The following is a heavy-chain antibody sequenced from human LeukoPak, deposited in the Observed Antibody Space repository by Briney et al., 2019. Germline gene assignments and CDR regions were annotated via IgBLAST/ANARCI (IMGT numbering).Heavy chain of an antibody. Sequence: PGGSLRLSCAASGFTFNIYAMHWVRQAPGKGLEWVAVISYDGSNKYYADSVKGRFTISRDNSKNTLYLQMNSLRAEDTAVYYCAKDFLVRGVSYYFDYWGQGTLVTVSS. D-gene: IGHD3-10*01. CDR3: AKDFLVRGVSYYFDY. CDR1: GFTFNIYA. CDR2: ISYDGSNK. J-gene: IGHJ4*02. V-gene: IGHV3-30*18.